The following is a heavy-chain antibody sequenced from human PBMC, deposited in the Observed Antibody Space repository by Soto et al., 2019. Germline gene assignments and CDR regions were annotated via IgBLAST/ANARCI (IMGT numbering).Heavy chain of an antibody. V-gene: IGHV4-34*01. CDR2: INHSGST. J-gene: IGHJ6*02. D-gene: IGHD3-10*01. Sequence: SETLSLTCAVYGGSFSGYYWSWIRQPPGKGLEWIGEINHSGSTNYNPSLKSRVTISVDKSKNQFSLKLSSVTAADTAVYYCARDYYGSGSYYGLRYYYGMDVWGQGTTVTVS. CDR1: GGSFSGYY. CDR3: ARDYYGSGSYYGLRYYYGMDV.